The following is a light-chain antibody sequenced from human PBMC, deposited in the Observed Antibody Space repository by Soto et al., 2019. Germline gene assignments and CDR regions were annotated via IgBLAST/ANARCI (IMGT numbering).Light chain of an antibody. V-gene: IGKV1-13*02. CDR1: QGISSA. CDR3: QQLNSYPLT. J-gene: IGKJ5*01. CDR2: DAS. Sequence: AIHLTQSPSSLSASVGDRVTITCRASQGISSALAWYQQKPGRPPRVLIYDASSLQSGVPSRFSGSESGTDFTLTISSLEPEDSAAYYCQQLNSYPLTFGQGTRLEIK.